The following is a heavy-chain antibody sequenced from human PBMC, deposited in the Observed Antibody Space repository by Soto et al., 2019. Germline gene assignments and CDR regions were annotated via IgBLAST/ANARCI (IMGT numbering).Heavy chain of an antibody. CDR1: GGSISSYY. D-gene: IGHD3-16*01. CDR2: IYYNGNT. CDR3: ARDGALGENYYYYGMDV. V-gene: IGHV4-59*12. Sequence: PSETLSLTCTVSGGSISSYYWSWIRQPPGKGLEWIGYIYYNGNTYYTPSLKSRATISLDTSRNQFFLNLNSVTAADTAVYYCARDGALGENYYYYGMDVWGQGTTVTVSS. J-gene: IGHJ6*02.